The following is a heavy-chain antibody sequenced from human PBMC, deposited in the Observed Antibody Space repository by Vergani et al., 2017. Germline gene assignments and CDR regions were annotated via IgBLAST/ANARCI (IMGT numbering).Heavy chain of an antibody. V-gene: IGHV4-39*07. CDR3: ASNVEMATITVY. CDR2: IYYSGST. J-gene: IGHJ4*02. D-gene: IGHD5-24*01. Sequence: QLQLQESGPGLVKPSETLSLTCTVSGGSISSSSYYWGWIRQPPGKGLEWIGSIYYSGSTYYNPSLKSRVTISVDTSKNQFSLKLSSVTAADTAVYYCASNVEMATITVYWGQGTLVTVSS. CDR1: GGSISSSSYY.